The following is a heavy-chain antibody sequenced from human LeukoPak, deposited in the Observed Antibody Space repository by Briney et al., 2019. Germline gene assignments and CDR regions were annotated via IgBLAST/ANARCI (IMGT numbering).Heavy chain of an antibody. Sequence: ASVKVSCKASGYTFTSYGISWVRQAPGQGLEWMGWISAYNGNTNYAQKLQGRVTMTTDTSTSTAYMELSSLRSEDTAVYYCASRSVPAATVDYWGQGTLVTVSS. D-gene: IGHD2-2*01. CDR2: ISAYNGNT. J-gene: IGHJ4*02. CDR1: GYTFTSYG. CDR3: ASRSVPAATVDY. V-gene: IGHV1-18*01.